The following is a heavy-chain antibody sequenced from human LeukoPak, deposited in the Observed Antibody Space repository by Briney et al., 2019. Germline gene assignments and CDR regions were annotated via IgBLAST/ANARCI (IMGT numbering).Heavy chain of an antibody. CDR1: GGTFSSYA. CDR3: ATHRDGYNYAFDI. D-gene: IGHD5-24*01. V-gene: IGHV1-69*05. CDR2: IIPIFGTA. Sequence: GASVKVSCKASGGTFSSYAISWVRQAPGQGLEWMGRIIPIFGTANYAQKFQGRVTITTDESTSTAYMELSSLRSEDTAVCYCATHRDGYNYAFDIWGQGTMVTVSS. J-gene: IGHJ3*02.